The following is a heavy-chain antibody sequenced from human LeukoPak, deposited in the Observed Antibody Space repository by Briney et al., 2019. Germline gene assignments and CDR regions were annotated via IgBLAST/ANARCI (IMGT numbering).Heavy chain of an antibody. D-gene: IGHD1-26*01. CDR3: ARMMAKYSGSYPGYYYYGMDV. Sequence: VKPTQTLTLTCTFSGFSLSPSGMWVSWIRRPPGKALEWLALIDWDDDKYYSTSLKTRLTISKDTSKNQVVLTMTNMDPVDTATYYCARMMAKYSGSYPGYYYYGMDVWGQGTTVTVSS. CDR2: IDWDDDK. J-gene: IGHJ6*02. V-gene: IGHV2-70*01. CDR1: GFSLSPSGMW.